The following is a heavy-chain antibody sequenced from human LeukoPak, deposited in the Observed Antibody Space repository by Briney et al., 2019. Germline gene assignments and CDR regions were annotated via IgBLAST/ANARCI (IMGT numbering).Heavy chain of an antibody. V-gene: IGHV3-23*01. Sequence: GSLRLSFAASGXTFSSYAMTWVRQAPGKGLEWVSAISGSGGSTFYADSVKGQFTISRDNSKNTLYLQMNSLRAEDTAVYYCAKDPSPLRFLEWLSEYFQHWGQGTLVTVSS. D-gene: IGHD3-3*01. CDR2: ISGSGGST. J-gene: IGHJ1*01. CDR1: GXTFSSYA. CDR3: AKDPSPLRFLEWLSEYFQH.